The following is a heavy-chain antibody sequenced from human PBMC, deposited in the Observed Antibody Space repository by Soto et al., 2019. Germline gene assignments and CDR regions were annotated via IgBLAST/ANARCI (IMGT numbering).Heavy chain of an antibody. CDR2: ISGSGGST. Sequence: PGGSLRLSCAASGFTFSSYAMSWVRQAPGKGLEWVSAISGSGGSTYYADSVKGRFTISRDNSKNTLYLQMNGLRAEDTAVYYCAKDLGRSSWFSKTMYGMDVWGQGTTVTVSS. D-gene: IGHD6-13*01. CDR1: GFTFSSYA. V-gene: IGHV3-23*01. J-gene: IGHJ6*02. CDR3: AKDLGRSSWFSKTMYGMDV.